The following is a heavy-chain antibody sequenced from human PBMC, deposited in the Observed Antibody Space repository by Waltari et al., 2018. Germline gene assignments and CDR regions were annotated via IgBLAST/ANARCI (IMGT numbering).Heavy chain of an antibody. CDR1: GFTFSSYD. J-gene: IGHJ3*02. Sequence: EVQLVESGGGLVQPGGSLRLSCAASGFTFSSYDMHWVRQAPGKGLEWVSYISSSGSTIYYADSVKCRFTISRDNAKNSLYLQMNSLRAEDTAVYYCARDSGSWYFPHEAFDIWGQGTMVTVSS. CDR3: ARDSGSWYFPHEAFDI. CDR2: ISSSGSTI. V-gene: IGHV3-48*03. D-gene: IGHD6-13*01.